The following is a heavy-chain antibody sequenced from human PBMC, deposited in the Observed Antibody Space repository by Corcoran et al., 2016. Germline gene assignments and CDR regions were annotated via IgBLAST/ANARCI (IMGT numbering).Heavy chain of an antibody. D-gene: IGHD1-1*01. V-gene: IGHV3-15*01. CDR3: TAGTGRTDFDF. Sequence: EVQLVESGGGLVKPGGSLRLSCVASGFTFSDAWMSWVRQAPGKGLEWVGRIKSKSDSGTRDFAAPVKGRFAISRDDSRNSLYLQMNNLKVEDTAVYYCTAGTGRTDFDFWGQGIRVAVSS. CDR2: IKSKSDSGTR. CDR1: GFTFSDAW. J-gene: IGHJ4*02.